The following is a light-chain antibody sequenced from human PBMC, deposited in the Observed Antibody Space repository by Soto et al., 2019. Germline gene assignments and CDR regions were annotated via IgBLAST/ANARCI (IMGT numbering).Light chain of an antibody. CDR2: DAS. CDR1: QGIYTH. V-gene: IGKV1-27*01. J-gene: IGKJ1*01. Sequence: DIQMTQSPSSLSASVGDRVTITCRASQGIYTHLAWYQQKPGSAPKLLIYDASTLQSGVPSRFSASGSGTDFVLTISALQSEDVGLYFCQTYDKAPWTFGPGSRV. CDR3: QTYDKAPWT.